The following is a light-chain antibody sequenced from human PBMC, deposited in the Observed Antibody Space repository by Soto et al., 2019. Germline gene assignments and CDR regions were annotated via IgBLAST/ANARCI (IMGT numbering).Light chain of an antibody. J-gene: IGKJ5*01. V-gene: IGKV1-12*01. CDR1: QSISSW. CDR3: QQAYSFPPIT. Sequence: IQMTQSPSTLSASVGXXVTIXCRASQSISSWLAWYQQKPGKAPKLXXYAASSLQSGVPSRFSGSGSGTDLTLTISSLQPEDFATYYCQQAYSFPPITFGQGTRLEIK. CDR2: AAS.